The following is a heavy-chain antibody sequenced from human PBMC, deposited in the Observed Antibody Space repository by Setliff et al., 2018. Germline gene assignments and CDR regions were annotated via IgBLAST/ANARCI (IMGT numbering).Heavy chain of an antibody. Sequence: GASVKVSCKASGYTFTTYAMNWVRQAPGQGLKWMGWINTNTGNPTYAQGFTGRFVFSLDTSVSTAYLQISSLKAEDTAVYYCARDSSGWSGFSRLVGVYYYYMDVWGKGTTVTVSS. CDR1: GYTFTTYA. D-gene: IGHD6-19*01. CDR2: INTNTGNP. CDR3: ARDSSGWSGFSRLVGVYYYYMDV. J-gene: IGHJ6*03. V-gene: IGHV7-4-1*02.